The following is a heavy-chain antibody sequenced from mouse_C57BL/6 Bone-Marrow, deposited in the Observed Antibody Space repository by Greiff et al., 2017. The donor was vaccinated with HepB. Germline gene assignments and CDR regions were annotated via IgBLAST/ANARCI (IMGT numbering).Heavy chain of an antibody. D-gene: IGHD1-1*01. CDR2: IYPGSGST. CDR1: GYTFTSYW. CDR3: ARSDYGSSYWDLDD. Sequence: QVQLQQPGAELVKPGASVKMSCKASGYTFTSYWITWVKQRPGQGLEWIGDIYPGSGSTNYNEKFKSKATLTVDTSSSTAYMQLSSLTSEDSAVYYWARSDYGSSYWDLDDWGTGTTVTVSS. V-gene: IGHV1-55*01. J-gene: IGHJ1*03.